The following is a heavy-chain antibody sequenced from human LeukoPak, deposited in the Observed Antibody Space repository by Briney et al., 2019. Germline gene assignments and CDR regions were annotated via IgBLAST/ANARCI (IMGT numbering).Heavy chain of an antibody. V-gene: IGHV3-23*01. CDR3: AKDASGSYYTLNYFDY. J-gene: IGHJ4*02. CDR1: GFTFSSYA. D-gene: IGHD1-26*01. Sequence: GSLRLSCAASGFTFSSYAMSWVRQAPGKGLEWVSAISGSGGSTYYADSVKGRFTISRDNSKNTLCLQMNSLRAEDTAVYYCAKDASGSYYTLNYFDYWGQGTLVTVSS. CDR2: ISGSGGST.